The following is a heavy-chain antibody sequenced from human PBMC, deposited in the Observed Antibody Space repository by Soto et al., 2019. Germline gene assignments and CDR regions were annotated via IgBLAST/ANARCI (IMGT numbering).Heavy chain of an antibody. J-gene: IGHJ5*02. CDR2: IYWDDDK. CDR1: GFSLSTSGEG. CDR3: AHRVVWRPSDWTLGWFDP. V-gene: IGHV2-5*02. Sequence: QITLKESGPPLLKPTQTLALTCTFSGFSLSTSGEGVGWIRQSPGKALEWLALIYWDDDKRYSPSLKSRLTIIKDTSKNQVVLIMTNMDPVDTATYYCAHRVVWRPSDWTLGWFDPWGQGTLVTVSS. D-gene: IGHD3-9*01.